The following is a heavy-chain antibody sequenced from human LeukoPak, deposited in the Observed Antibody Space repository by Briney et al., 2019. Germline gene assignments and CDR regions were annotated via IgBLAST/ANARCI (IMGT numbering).Heavy chain of an antibody. CDR1: GGSISSYY. J-gene: IGHJ5*02. Sequence: SETLSLTCTVSGGSISSYYWSWIRQPPGKGLEWIGYIYYSGSTNYNPSLKSRVTISVDTSKNQFSLKLSSVTAADTAVYYCGRVSRNWFDPWGQGTLVTVSS. CDR2: IYYSGST. CDR3: GRVSRNWFDP. D-gene: IGHD5/OR15-5a*01. V-gene: IGHV4-59*08.